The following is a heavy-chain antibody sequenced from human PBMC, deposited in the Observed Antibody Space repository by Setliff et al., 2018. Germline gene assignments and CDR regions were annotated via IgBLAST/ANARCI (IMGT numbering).Heavy chain of an antibody. J-gene: IGHJ4*02. D-gene: IGHD3-22*01. Sequence: SETLSLTCTVSGGSISSYYWSWIRQPAGKGLEWIGRIYTSGSINYNPSLKSRVSISVDTSKNQFSLKLSSVTAADTAVYYCARESRYYYDNLGTLDYWGQGTLVTVSS. CDR1: GGSISSYY. V-gene: IGHV4-4*07. CDR3: ARESRYYYDNLGTLDY. CDR2: IYTSGSI.